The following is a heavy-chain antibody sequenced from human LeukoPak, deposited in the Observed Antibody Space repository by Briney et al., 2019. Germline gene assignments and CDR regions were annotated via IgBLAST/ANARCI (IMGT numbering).Heavy chain of an antibody. J-gene: IGHJ3*02. D-gene: IGHD6-13*01. Sequence: PSETLSLTCTVSGGSISSYYWSWIRQPPGKGLEWIGYIYYSGSTNYNPSLKSRVTISVDTSKNQFSLKLSSVTAADTAVYYCARTSSSWYFVAFDIWGQGTMVTVSS. CDR2: IYYSGST. V-gene: IGHV4-59*08. CDR3: ARTSSSWYFVAFDI. CDR1: GGSISSYY.